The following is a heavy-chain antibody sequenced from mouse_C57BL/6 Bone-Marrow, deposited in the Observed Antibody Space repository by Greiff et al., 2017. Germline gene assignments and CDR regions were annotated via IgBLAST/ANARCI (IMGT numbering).Heavy chain of an antibody. V-gene: IGHV1-19*01. CDR2: INPYNGGT. J-gene: IGHJ2*01. Sequence: SGPVLVKPGASVKMSCKASGYTFTDYYMNWVKQSLGKSLEWIGVINPYNGGTSYNQKFKGKATLTVDKSSSTAYMELNSLTSEDSAVYYCARPPYYYGSTYYFDYWGQGTTLTVSS. D-gene: IGHD1-1*01. CDR1: GYTFTDYY. CDR3: ARPPYYYGSTYYFDY.